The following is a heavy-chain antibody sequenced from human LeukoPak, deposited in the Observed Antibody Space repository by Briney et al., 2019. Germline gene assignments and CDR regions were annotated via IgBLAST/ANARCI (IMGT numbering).Heavy chain of an antibody. D-gene: IGHD2-2*01. CDR1: GYTVTAYY. CDR2: INPNSGGT. CDR3: ARLADCSSSSCRSFDY. Sequence: ASVKVSCKASGYTVTAYYMHWVRQAPGLGPEWMGWINPNSGGTHYAQKFQDRVTMTRDTSINTAYMELTSLTSDDTAVYYCARLADCSSSSCRSFDYWGQGTLVTVSS. J-gene: IGHJ4*02. V-gene: IGHV1-2*02.